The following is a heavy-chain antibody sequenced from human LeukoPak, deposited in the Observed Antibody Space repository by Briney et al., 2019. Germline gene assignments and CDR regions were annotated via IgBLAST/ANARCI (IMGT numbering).Heavy chain of an antibody. CDR1: GGSISSSSYY. CDR2: IYHSGST. CDR3: ARDEMATIPFDY. D-gene: IGHD5-24*01. J-gene: IGHJ4*02. V-gene: IGHV4-39*07. Sequence: SETLSLTCTVSGGSISSSSYYWGWIRQPPGKGLEWIGSIYHSGSTYYNPSLKSRVTISVDTSKNQFSLKLSSVTAADTAVYYCARDEMATIPFDYWGQGTLVTVSS.